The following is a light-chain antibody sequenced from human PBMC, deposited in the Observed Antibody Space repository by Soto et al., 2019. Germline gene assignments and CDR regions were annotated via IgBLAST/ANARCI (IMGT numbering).Light chain of an antibody. CDR3: QQNNDNWPT. Sequence: ELVMTPSPVTLSVSPGETVTLSCRASQSVRTNLAWYQHKPGQSPRLLIYGASNKASGFPVRFSGTGSGTEFTLTISSLQSEDFAVYYCQQNNDNWPTFGQGTKVDIK. V-gene: IGKV3-15*01. J-gene: IGKJ1*01. CDR2: GAS. CDR1: QSVRTN.